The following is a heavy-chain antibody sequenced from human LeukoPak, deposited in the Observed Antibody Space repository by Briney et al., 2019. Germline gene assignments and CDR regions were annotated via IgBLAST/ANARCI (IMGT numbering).Heavy chain of an antibody. V-gene: IGHV3-30*18. CDR1: GFTFSSYG. Sequence: GGSLRLSCAASGFTFSSYGMHWVRQAPGKGLEWVAVISYDGSNKYYADSVEGRFTISRDNSKNTLYLQMNSLRAEDTAVYYCAKELSSSWFYFDYWGQGTLVTVSS. CDR2: ISYDGSNK. CDR3: AKELSSSWFYFDY. J-gene: IGHJ4*02. D-gene: IGHD6-13*01.